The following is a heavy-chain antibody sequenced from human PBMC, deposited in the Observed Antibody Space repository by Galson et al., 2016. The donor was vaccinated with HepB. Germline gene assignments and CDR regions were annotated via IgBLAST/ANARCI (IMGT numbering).Heavy chain of an antibody. D-gene: IGHD6-19*01. CDR2: INSDGSNT. CDR3: TRDPAPGGWYDC. V-gene: IGHV3-74*01. J-gene: IGHJ4*02. Sequence: SLRLSCAASGFTFSSYWMHWLRQAPGKELVWVAHINSDGSNTRYADSVKGRFTISRDNAQNTLYLQMNSLRGDDTAVYHCTRDPAPGGWYDCWGQGTLVTVSS. CDR1: GFTFSSYW.